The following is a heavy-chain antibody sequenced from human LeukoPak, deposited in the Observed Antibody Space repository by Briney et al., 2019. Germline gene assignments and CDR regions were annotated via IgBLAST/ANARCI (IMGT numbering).Heavy chain of an antibody. Sequence: PGGSLRLSCTASGFTFSGAWMTWVRQAPGKGLEWVANIREDGTEKNYVDSVKGRFTISRDNAKNSLFLQMSNLRAEDTAVYYCARVGPSIVVVPAVSVYYYYYMDVWGKGTTVTISS. CDR2: IREDGTEK. J-gene: IGHJ6*03. CDR3: ARVGPSIVVVPAVSVYYYYYMDV. V-gene: IGHV3-7*01. CDR1: GFTFSGAW. D-gene: IGHD2-2*01.